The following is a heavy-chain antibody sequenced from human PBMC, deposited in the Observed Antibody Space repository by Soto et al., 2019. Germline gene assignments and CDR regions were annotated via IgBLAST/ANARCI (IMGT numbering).Heavy chain of an antibody. Sequence: QITLKESGPPLVKPTQTLTLTCTFSGFSLSTSGVGVGWIRQPPGKALEWLALIYWDDDKRYSPSLKSRLTITKDTSKNQVVLTLTNMDPVDTATYYCAHIYLYSSSWYFDYWGQGTLVTVSS. D-gene: IGHD6-13*01. CDR1: GFSLSTSGVG. CDR2: IYWDDDK. CDR3: AHIYLYSSSWYFDY. J-gene: IGHJ4*02. V-gene: IGHV2-5*02.